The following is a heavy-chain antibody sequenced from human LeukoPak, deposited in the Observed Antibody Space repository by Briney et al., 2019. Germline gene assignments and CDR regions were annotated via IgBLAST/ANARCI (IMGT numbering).Heavy chain of an antibody. Sequence: SVKVSCKASGFTFTSSAVQWVRQARGQRLEWIGWIVVGRGNTNYAQKFQERVTITRDMSTSTAYMELSSLRSEDTAVYYCAAYSGFDSSGYYRLFFDYWGQGTLVTVSS. CDR3: AAYSGFDSSGYYRLFFDY. V-gene: IGHV1-58*01. CDR2: IVVGRGNT. J-gene: IGHJ4*02. CDR1: GFTFTSSA. D-gene: IGHD3-22*01.